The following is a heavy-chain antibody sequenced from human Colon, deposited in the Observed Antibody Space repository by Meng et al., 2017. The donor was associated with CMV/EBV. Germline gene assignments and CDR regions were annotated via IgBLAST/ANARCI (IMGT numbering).Heavy chain of an antibody. D-gene: IGHD6-6*01. V-gene: IGHV3-23*03. Sequence: GESLKISCAASGFSFSTFGMTWVRQAPGKGLEWVALINGGIGLTTYYGDSVKGRFTVSRDNSKNTLYLQMSSLRDDDTAMYYCVRGSDFDNWGQGTLVTGSS. CDR1: GFSFSTFG. CDR3: VRGSDFDN. CDR2: INGGIGLTT. J-gene: IGHJ4*02.